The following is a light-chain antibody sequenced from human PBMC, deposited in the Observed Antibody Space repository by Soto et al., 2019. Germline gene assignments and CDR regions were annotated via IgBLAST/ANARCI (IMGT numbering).Light chain of an antibody. CDR3: QHYGSSPCT. J-gene: IGKJ1*01. CDR1: QTVSGRY. CDR2: DAS. Sequence: EIVLTQSAGTLSLSPGERATLSCRASQTVSGRYLAWFQQKPGQTPRLLIYDASTRAAGVPDRFSGSGSGTDFSLTINRLEPEDFAVYYCQHYGSSPCTFGQGTKVEIK. V-gene: IGKV3-20*01.